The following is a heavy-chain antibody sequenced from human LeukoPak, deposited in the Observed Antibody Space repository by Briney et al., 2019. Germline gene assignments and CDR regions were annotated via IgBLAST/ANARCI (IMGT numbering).Heavy chain of an antibody. J-gene: IGHJ4*02. D-gene: IGHD3-9*01. V-gene: IGHV3-7*01. CDR3: AKLGDILTGYPYYFDY. Sequence: QAGGSLRLSCAASGFTFSSYVMHWVRQAPGKGLEWVANIKQDGSEKYYVDSVKGRFTISRDNGKNSLYLQMNSLRAEDTAVYYCAKLGDILTGYPYYFDYWGRGTLVTVSS. CDR1: GFTFSSYV. CDR2: IKQDGSEK.